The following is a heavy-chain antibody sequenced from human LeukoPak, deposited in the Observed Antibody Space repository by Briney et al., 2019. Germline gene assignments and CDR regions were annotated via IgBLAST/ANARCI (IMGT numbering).Heavy chain of an antibody. Sequence: SGTLSLTCAVSGATISTNTWRSWVRQTPGKGLEWIGEIFHSESVNSNPSLESRLTISLDKSKNHFSLKLNSVTAADTAVYYCAKSNGYGLIDIWGQGTMVTVSS. V-gene: IGHV4-4*02. CDR1: GATISTNTW. D-gene: IGHD3-22*01. CDR3: AKSNGYGLIDI. J-gene: IGHJ3*02. CDR2: IFHSESV.